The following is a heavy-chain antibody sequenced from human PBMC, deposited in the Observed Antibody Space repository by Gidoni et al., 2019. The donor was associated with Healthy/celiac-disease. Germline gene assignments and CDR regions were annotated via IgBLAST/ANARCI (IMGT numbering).Heavy chain of an antibody. CDR2: ISGSGGSK. V-gene: IGHV3-23*01. J-gene: IGHJ4*02. CDR1: GFPFSSYA. D-gene: IGHD1-26*01. Sequence: EVQLLESGGGLVQPGVSLRLSCAASGFPFSSYAMSWFRQAPGKGLEWVEAISGSGGSKYYADYVKGRFTISRDNSKNTLYLKMNSLRAEDKAVYYCAKFSGGSYSRLDYWGQGTLVTVSS. CDR3: AKFSGGSYSRLDY.